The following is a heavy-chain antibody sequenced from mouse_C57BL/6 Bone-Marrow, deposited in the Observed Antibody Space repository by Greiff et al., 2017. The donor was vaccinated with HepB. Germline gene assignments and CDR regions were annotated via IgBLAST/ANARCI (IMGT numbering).Heavy chain of an antibody. J-gene: IGHJ3*01. CDR2: IYPGSGNT. V-gene: IGHV1-76*01. CDR3: ARKNYGNGFAY. Sequence: QVQLQQSGAELVRPGASVKLSCKASGYTFTDYYINWVKQRPGQGLEWIARIYPGSGNTYYNEKFKGKATLTAEKSSSTAYMQLSSLTSEDSAVYFCARKNYGNGFAYWGQGTLVTVSA. CDR1: GYTFTDYY. D-gene: IGHD2-1*01.